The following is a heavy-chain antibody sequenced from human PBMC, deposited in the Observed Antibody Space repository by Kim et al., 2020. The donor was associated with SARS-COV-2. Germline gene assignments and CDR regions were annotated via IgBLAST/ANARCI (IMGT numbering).Heavy chain of an antibody. D-gene: IGHD3-10*01. Sequence: GGSLRLSCAASGFTFSTYDMHWVRQGTGKGLEWVSVISTAGDTYYSDSVKGRFTISRENGKNSLYLQMNSLTAGDTAVYYCARAAMVRGVTIYTFDMWGQGTMVIVSS. J-gene: IGHJ3*02. CDR1: GFTFSTYD. CDR3: ARAAMVRGVTIYTFDM. CDR2: ISTAGDT. V-gene: IGHV3-13*01.